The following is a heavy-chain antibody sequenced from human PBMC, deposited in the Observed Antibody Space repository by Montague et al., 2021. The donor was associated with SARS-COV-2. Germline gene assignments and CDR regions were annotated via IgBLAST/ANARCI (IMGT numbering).Heavy chain of an antibody. J-gene: IGHJ5*02. CDR1: GGSISSYY. CDR3: ARTEYNWNGWFDP. V-gene: IGHV4-59*13. D-gene: IGHD1-20*01. CDR2: IFHSGIT. Sequence: SETLSLTCSVSGGSISSYYWSWIRQSPGKGLEWIGYIFHSGITDYNPSLKSRVTISVDMSKNQFSLQLNSVTAADSAVYYCARTEYNWNGWFDPWGQGTLATVSS.